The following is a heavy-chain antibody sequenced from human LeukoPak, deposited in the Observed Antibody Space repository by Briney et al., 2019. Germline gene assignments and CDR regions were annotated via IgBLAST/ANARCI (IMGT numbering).Heavy chain of an antibody. D-gene: IGHD3-3*01. Sequence: PGGSLRLSCAASGFTFSSYSMNWVRQAPGEGLEWVSYISSLSGTIYYADSVKGRFTISRDNAKNSLYLQMDSLRAEDTAVYYCATAGYDFWSGYADYWGQGTLVTVSS. V-gene: IGHV3-48*01. CDR3: ATAGYDFWSGYADY. CDR1: GFTFSSYS. J-gene: IGHJ4*02. CDR2: ISSLSGTI.